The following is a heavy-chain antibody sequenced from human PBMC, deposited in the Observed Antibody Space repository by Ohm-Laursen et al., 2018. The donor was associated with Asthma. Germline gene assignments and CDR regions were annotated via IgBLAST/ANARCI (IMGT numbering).Heavy chain of an antibody. V-gene: IGHV4-31*11. D-gene: IGHD3-22*01. J-gene: IGHJ4*02. CDR1: GGSISSGGYF. Sequence: SQTLSLTCAVSGGSISSGGYFYSWIRQHPGKGLEWIGYIYYSGNTYYSPSLRSRLTISLDTSKNQFSLQLRSVTAADTAVYYCARGSFYYESTGYYFFDHWGQGALVTVSS. CDR2: IYYSGNT. CDR3: ARGSFYYESTGYYFFDH.